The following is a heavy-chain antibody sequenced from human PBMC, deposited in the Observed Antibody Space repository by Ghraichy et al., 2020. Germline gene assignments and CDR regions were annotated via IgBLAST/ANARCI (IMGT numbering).Heavy chain of an antibody. CDR1: GYTFTIYG. Sequence: ASVKVSCKASGYTFTIYGITWVRQAPGQGLEWMGWINGYNGDTNFAQKLQDRVTMTTDTSTSTAYMELRSLRSDDTAVYYCARDGNGIWSDNWGQGTLVTVSS. CDR2: INGYNGDT. J-gene: IGHJ5*02. D-gene: IGHD2-8*01. CDR3: ARDGNGIWSDN. V-gene: IGHV1-18*01.